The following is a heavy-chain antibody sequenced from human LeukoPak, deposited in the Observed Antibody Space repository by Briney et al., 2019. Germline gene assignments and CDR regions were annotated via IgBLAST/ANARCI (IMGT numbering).Heavy chain of an antibody. D-gene: IGHD3-10*02. J-gene: IGHJ6*04. Sequence: GGSLRHSCSASGFTFSSYEMNWVRQAPGKGLEWVSYISSSGSTIYYADSVKGRFTISRDNAKNSLYLQMNSLRTEDTAVYYCAELGITMIGGVWGKGTTVTISS. CDR1: GFTFSSYE. V-gene: IGHV3-48*03. CDR2: ISSSGSTI. CDR3: AELGITMIGGV.